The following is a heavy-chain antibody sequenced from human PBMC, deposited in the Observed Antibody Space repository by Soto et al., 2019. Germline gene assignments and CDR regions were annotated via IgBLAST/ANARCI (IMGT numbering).Heavy chain of an antibody. Sequence: PSETLSLTCTVFGGSVSIGDYLWSWIRRRPGKGLEWLGYIHDSGNTYYNPSLKSRVTISLDTSKNQFSLKVTSTTAADTAMDLCASVRGGESGDYDSEFDRWGQGNLVTVSS. J-gene: IGHJ4*02. CDR1: GGSVSIGDYL. D-gene: IGHD3-22*01. CDR2: IHDSGNT. V-gene: IGHV4-30-4*08. CDR3: ASVRGGESGDYDSEFDR.